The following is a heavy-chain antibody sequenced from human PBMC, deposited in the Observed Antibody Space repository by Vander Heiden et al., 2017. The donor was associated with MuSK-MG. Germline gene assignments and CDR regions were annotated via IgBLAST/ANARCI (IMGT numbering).Heavy chain of an antibody. J-gene: IGHJ4*02. CDR1: GGTFSSYA. CDR3: AKETGHGDPSYYFDY. Sequence: QVQLVQSGAEVKKPGSSVKVSCKASGGTFSSYAISWVRQAPGQGLEWMGGIIPIFGTANYAQKVQGRVTITADKSTSTAYMELSRLRSEDTAVYYCAKETGHGDPSYYFDYWGQGTLVTVYS. V-gene: IGHV1-69*06. CDR2: IIPIFGTA. D-gene: IGHD4-17*01.